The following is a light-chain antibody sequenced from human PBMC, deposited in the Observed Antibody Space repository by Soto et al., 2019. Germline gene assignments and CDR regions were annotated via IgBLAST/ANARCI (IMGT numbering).Light chain of an antibody. CDR3: QQYGSTTWT. J-gene: IGKJ1*01. Sequence: EIVLTQSPGTLSLSPGERATLSCRASQSVSSSYLAWSQQTPGQSPRLLIYGASSRATGIPDRFSGSGSGTDFTLTISRMEHEAFAVYYCQQYGSTTWTFGQGTKEEIK. V-gene: IGKV3-20*01. CDR2: GAS. CDR1: QSVSSSY.